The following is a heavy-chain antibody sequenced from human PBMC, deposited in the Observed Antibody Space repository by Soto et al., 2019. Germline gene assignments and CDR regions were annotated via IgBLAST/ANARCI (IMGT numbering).Heavy chain of an antibody. D-gene: IGHD6-13*01. V-gene: IGHV3-23*01. CDR3: ARENGYSSSWFEFEC. Sequence: PGGSLRLSCAASGFTFSSYAMSWVRQAPGKGLEWVSAISGSGGSTYYADSVKGRFTISRDNSKNTLYLQMNSLRAEDTAVYYCARENGYSSSWFEFECWAQGTLVSVSS. J-gene: IGHJ1*01. CDR1: GFTFSSYA. CDR2: ISGSGGST.